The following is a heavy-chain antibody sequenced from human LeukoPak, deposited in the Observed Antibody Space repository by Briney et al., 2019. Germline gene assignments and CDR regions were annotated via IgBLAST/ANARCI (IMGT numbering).Heavy chain of an antibody. D-gene: IGHD5-12*01. CDR2: ISYDGSNK. CDR3: AKEVDIVATIKNYFDY. Sequence: GGSLRLSCAASGFTFTSYGVHWVRQAPGKGLEWVAVISYDGSNKYYADSVKGRFTISRDNSKNTLYLQMNSLRAEDTAVYYCAKEVDIVATIKNYFDYWGQGTLVTVSS. J-gene: IGHJ4*02. CDR1: GFTFTSYG. V-gene: IGHV3-30*18.